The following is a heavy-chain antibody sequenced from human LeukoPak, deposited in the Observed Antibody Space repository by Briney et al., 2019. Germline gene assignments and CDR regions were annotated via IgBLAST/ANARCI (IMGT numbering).Heavy chain of an antibody. D-gene: IGHD3-10*01. CDR3: ARDYYGSGSYSDWTLSSYYYYMDV. CDR2: IYSGGST. Sequence: TGGSLRLSCAASGFTVSSNYMSWVRQAPGKGLEWVSVIYSGGSTYYADSVKGRFTISGDNSKNTLYLQMNSLRADDTAVYYCARDYYGSGSYSDWTLSSYYYYMDVWGKGTTVTVSS. J-gene: IGHJ6*03. CDR1: GFTVSSNY. V-gene: IGHV3-53*01.